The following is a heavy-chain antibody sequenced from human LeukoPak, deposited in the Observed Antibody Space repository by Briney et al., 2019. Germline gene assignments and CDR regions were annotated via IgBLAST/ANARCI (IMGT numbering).Heavy chain of an antibody. Sequence: SETLSLTCTVSGGSITSNNYYWGWIRQPPGKGLEWIGSIYYDGSPYYNPSLKSRVTISADTSKNQFSLKLSSVTAVDTAVYYCARDQENWGFDAFDIWGQGTMVTVSS. J-gene: IGHJ3*02. CDR3: ARDQENWGFDAFDI. CDR1: GGSITSNNYY. CDR2: IYYDGSP. V-gene: IGHV4-39*07. D-gene: IGHD7-27*01.